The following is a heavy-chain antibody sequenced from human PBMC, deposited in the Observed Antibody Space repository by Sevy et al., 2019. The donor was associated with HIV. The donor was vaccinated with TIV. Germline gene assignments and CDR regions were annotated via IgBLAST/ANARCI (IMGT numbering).Heavy chain of an antibody. CDR2: ISWNSGSI. J-gene: IGHJ5*02. V-gene: IGHV3-9*01. D-gene: IGHD4-17*01. Sequence: GGSLRLSCAASGFTFDDYAMHWVRQAPGKGLEWVSGISWNSGSIGYADSVKGRFTISRDNAKNSLYLQMNSLRAEDTALYYCAKCLTPVTNQWSFDPWGQGTLVTVSS. CDR3: AKCLTPVTNQWSFDP. CDR1: GFTFDDYA.